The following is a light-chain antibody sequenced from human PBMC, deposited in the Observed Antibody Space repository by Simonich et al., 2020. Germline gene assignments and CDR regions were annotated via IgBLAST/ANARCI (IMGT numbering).Light chain of an antibody. CDR3: QQYNSYSPSYT. J-gene: IGKJ3*01. Sequence: DIQMTQSPSTLSASVGDRVTITCRDSQSISSWLAWYQQKPGKAPKLLIYKASSLESGVPSRFSGSGSGTEFTLTISSLQPDDFATYYCQQYNSYSPSYTFGPGTKVDIK. CDR1: QSISSW. CDR2: KAS. V-gene: IGKV1-5*03.